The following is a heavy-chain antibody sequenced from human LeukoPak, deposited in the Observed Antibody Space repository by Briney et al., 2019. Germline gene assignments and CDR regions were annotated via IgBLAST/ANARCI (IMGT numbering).Heavy chain of an antibody. CDR1: GFTFSSYS. CDR3: ARDAGYSSSRTFDI. Sequence: GGSLRLSCAASGFTFSSYSMNWVRQAPGKGLEWVSSISSSSSYIYYADSVKGRFTISRDNAKNSLYLQMNSLRPEDTAVYYCARDAGYSSSRTFDIWGQGTMVTVSS. V-gene: IGHV3-21*01. J-gene: IGHJ3*02. D-gene: IGHD6-6*01. CDR2: ISSSSSYI.